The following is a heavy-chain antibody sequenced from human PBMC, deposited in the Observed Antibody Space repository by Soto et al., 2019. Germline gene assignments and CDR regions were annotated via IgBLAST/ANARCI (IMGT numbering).Heavy chain of an antibody. J-gene: IGHJ4*02. CDR3: ARGRGYYTGELDY. V-gene: IGHV4-31*03. CDR2: IYYSGST. CDR1: GGSISSGGYY. Sequence: NPXGTLSLTCTVSGGSISSGGYYWSWIRQHPGKGLEWIGYIYYSGSTYYNPSLKSRVTISVDTSKNQFSLKLSSVTAADTAVYYCARGRGYYTGELDYWGQGTLVTVSS. D-gene: IGHD3-22*01.